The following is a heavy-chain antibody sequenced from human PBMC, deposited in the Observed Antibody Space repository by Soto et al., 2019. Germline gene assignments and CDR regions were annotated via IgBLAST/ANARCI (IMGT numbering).Heavy chain of an antibody. V-gene: IGHV3-33*01. CDR3: ARRYYYDSSQMLDY. J-gene: IGHJ4*02. CDR1: GFTFSSYG. D-gene: IGHD3-22*01. Sequence: QVQLVESGGGVVQPGRSLGLSCAASGFTFSSYGMHWLRQAPGKGLEWVAVIWYDGSNKYYADSVKGRFTISRDNSKNTLYLQMNSLRAEDTAVYYCARRYYYDSSQMLDYWGQGTLVTVSS. CDR2: IWYDGSNK.